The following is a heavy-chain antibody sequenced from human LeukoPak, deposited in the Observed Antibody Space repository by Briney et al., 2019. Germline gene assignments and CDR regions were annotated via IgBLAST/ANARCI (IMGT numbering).Heavy chain of an antibody. Sequence: ASVKVSCKASGYTFTSYGISWVRQAPGQGLEWMGWISAYNGNTNYAQKLQGRVTMTTDTSTSTAYMELRSLRSDDTAVYYCARAIVAVDYYYYYMDVWGKGTTVTVSS. CDR3: ARAIVAVDYYYYYMDV. V-gene: IGHV1-18*01. CDR1: GYTFTSYG. J-gene: IGHJ6*03. CDR2: ISAYNGNT. D-gene: IGHD4-23*01.